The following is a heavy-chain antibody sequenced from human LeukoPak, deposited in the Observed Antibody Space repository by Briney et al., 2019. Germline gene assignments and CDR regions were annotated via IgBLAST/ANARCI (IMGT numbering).Heavy chain of an antibody. D-gene: IGHD3-22*01. CDR2: IYYSGST. CDR1: GGSISSGGYY. Sequence: SETLSLTCTVSGGSISSGGYYWSWIRQPPGKGLEWIGYIYYSGSTNYNPSLKSRVTISVDTSKNQFSLKLSSVTAADTAVYYCARRPHYYDSSGYYGMDVWGQGTTVTVSS. CDR3: ARRPHYYDSSGYYGMDV. V-gene: IGHV4-61*08. J-gene: IGHJ6*02.